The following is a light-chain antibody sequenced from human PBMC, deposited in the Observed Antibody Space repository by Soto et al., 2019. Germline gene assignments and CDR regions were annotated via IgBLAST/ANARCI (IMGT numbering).Light chain of an antibody. CDR2: SAS. CDR1: QSVGSTH. CDR3: QQYHSYWT. Sequence: ETVLTQSPGTLSLSPGERATLSCSASQSVGSTHLAWYQQKPGEAPRLLIYSASSRATSIPDRFSGSGSGTDFTLTISILQTDDFSTYYCQQYHSYWTFGQGTKVDI. J-gene: IGKJ1*01. V-gene: IGKV3-20*01.